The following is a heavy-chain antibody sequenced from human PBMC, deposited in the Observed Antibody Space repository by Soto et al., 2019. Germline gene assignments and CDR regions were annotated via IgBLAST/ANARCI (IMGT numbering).Heavy chain of an antibody. Sequence: SETLSLTCTVSGGSVSSGSYFWSWIRQPPGKGLEWIGQIYYSGSTNYNPSLNSRGTISVDKSKHQFSLKLSSVTAADTAVYYCARDNIVLVPAAVIYSGMDVWGQGTRVTVSS. CDR1: GGSVSSGSYF. V-gene: IGHV4-61*01. J-gene: IGHJ6*02. D-gene: IGHD2-2*01. CDR3: ARDNIVLVPAAVIYSGMDV. CDR2: IYYSGST.